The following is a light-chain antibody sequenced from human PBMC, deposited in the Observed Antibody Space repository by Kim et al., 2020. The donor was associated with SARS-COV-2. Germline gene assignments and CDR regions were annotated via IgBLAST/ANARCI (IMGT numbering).Light chain of an antibody. V-gene: IGLV2-23*02. CDR3: CSYAGSSTVV. Sequence: QAIPTSCSGTSSDVVSYNLDSWYQQRPGKAPKLMIYEVTKRPSGVSDRFSGSKSGNTASLTISGFQAEDEADYYCCSYAGSSTVVFGGGTQLTVL. CDR1: SSDVVSYNL. CDR2: EVT. J-gene: IGLJ2*01.